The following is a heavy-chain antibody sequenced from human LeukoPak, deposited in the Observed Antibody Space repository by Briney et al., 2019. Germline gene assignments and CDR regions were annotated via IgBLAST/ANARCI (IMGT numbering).Heavy chain of an antibody. V-gene: IGHV3-21*01. D-gene: IGHD3-22*01. J-gene: IGHJ4*02. CDR3: VNRYDKSGYDFDY. CDR1: GFTFSSYS. CDR2: ISSSSSYI. Sequence: GGSLRLSCAASGFTFSSYSMNWVRQAPGKGLEWVSSISSSSSYIYYADSVKGRFTISRDNAKNSLYLQMNSLRAEDTAVYYCVNRYDKSGYDFDYWGQGTLVTVSS.